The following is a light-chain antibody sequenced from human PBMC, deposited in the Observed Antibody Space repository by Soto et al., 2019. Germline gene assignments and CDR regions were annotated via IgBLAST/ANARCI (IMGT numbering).Light chain of an antibody. CDR2: GAS. CDR1: QSGNSN. Sequence: EIVMTQSPATLSVSPGERATLSCRASQSGNSNLAWYQQKPGQAPSLLIYGASTRATGVPARFSGSRSGTEITLTISCRQSEDFAVYYCQQYNNWHPYTFGQGTKLEIK. CDR3: QQYNNWHPYT. V-gene: IGKV3-15*01. J-gene: IGKJ2*01.